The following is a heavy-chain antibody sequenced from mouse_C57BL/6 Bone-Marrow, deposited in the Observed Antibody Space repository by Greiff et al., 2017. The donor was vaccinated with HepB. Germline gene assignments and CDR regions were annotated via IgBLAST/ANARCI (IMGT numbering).Heavy chain of an antibody. J-gene: IGHJ2*01. V-gene: IGHV5-17*02. Sequence: EVKLVESGGGLVQPGGSRKLSCAASGFTFSSFGLHWVRQAPDKGLEWVAYISSASSSIYYADTVKGRFTISRDNPKNTLFLQMTSLRSEDTAMYYCARSYFGSSQSCDYWGQGTTLTVSS. CDR1: GFTFSSFG. D-gene: IGHD1-1*01. CDR2: ISSASSSI. CDR3: ARSYFGSSQSCDY.